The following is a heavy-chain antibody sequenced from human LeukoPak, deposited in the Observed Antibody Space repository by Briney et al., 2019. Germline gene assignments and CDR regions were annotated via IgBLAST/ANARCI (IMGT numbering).Heavy chain of an antibody. J-gene: IGHJ4*02. D-gene: IGHD5-18*01. CDR3: AKDAEGYSFGRPPFDY. Sequence: GGSLRLSCAASGFTFSSYGMHWVRQAPGKGLEWVAVISYDGSNKNYADSVKGRFTISRDISKNTLYLQMNSLRAEDTAVYYCAKDAEGYSFGRPPFDYWGQGTLATVSS. V-gene: IGHV3-30*18. CDR1: GFTFSSYG. CDR2: ISYDGSNK.